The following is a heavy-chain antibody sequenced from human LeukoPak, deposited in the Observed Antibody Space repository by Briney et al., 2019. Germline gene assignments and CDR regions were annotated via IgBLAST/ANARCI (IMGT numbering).Heavy chain of an antibody. V-gene: IGHV4-59*01. CDR2: IYHNGIT. CDR1: GDSISSFY. Sequence: SETLSLTCTVSGDSISSFYWSWIRQPPGKGLEWIGYIYHNGITNYNPFLKSRVTISIDTSKTQFSLNVSSVTAADTAVYYCARMSRFSWTPYYFDYWSQRTLVIVSS. J-gene: IGHJ4*02. D-gene: IGHD3/OR15-3a*01. CDR3: ARMSRFSWTPYYFDY.